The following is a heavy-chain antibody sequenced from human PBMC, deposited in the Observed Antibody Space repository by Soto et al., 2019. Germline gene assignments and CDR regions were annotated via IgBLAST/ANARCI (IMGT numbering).Heavy chain of an antibody. J-gene: IGHJ4*02. CDR1: GYIFTNYG. CDR3: ARDWSGY. Sequence: QVHLVQSGPEVKKPGASVKVSCKTSGYIFTNYGITWVRQAPGQGLEWMGWISAYNGDTNYAQKLQGRVTLTTDTSASTAYMELWRLRIDDTAVYYCARDWSGYWGQGTLVTVSS. CDR2: ISAYNGDT. V-gene: IGHV1-18*01.